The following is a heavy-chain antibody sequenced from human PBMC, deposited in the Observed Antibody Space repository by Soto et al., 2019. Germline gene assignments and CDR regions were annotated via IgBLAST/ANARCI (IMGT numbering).Heavy chain of an antibody. CDR1: GFTFSSYS. J-gene: IGHJ4*02. CDR3: ARAPYCSGGSCYGY. D-gene: IGHD2-15*01. V-gene: IGHV3-21*01. Sequence: PGGSLRLSCAASGFTFSSYSMNWVRQAPGKGLEWVSSISSSSSYIYYADSVKGRFTISRDNAKNSLYLQMNSLRAEDTAVYYCARAPYCSGGSCYGYWGQGTLVTVSS. CDR2: ISSSSSYI.